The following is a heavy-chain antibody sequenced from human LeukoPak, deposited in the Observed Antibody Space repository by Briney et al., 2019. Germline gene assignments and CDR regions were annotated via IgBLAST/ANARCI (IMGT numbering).Heavy chain of an antibody. CDR2: IFHTGST. V-gene: IGHV4-31*03. J-gene: IGHJ4*02. D-gene: IGHD4-17*01. CDR3: ASISIDYGDSGDFDY. CDR1: GDSISSGGHY. Sequence: SETLSLTCTVSGDSISSGGHYWNWLRQRPGKGLEWIGYIFHTGSTYYNPSLKSRVTISVDTSKNQFSLKLSSVTAADTAVYYCASISIDYGDSGDFDYWGQGTLVTVSS.